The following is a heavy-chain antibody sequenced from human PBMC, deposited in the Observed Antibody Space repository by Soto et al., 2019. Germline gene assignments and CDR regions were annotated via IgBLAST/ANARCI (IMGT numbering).Heavy chain of an antibody. V-gene: IGHV1-8*02. CDR1: GYTFTNDD. Sequence: QVQLVQSGAEVKKPGASVKVSCKTSGYTFTNDDINWVRQAAGQGLEWIGWMGPNSGNTGYAQKFQGRVTLTRDTSISTAYMELSSLRSEDTAVYYCARGMSDGFGEVSWGQGTLVTVSS. D-gene: IGHD3-10*01. CDR3: ARGMSDGFGEVS. J-gene: IGHJ5*02. CDR2: MGPNSGNT.